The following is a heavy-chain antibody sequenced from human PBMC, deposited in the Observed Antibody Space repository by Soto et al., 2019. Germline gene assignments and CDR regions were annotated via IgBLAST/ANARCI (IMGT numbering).Heavy chain of an antibody. D-gene: IGHD1-26*01. CDR3: ARQVDRSNAPFEP. J-gene: IGHJ5*02. CDR1: GYMFSNYL. Sequence: RGESLKISCNGSGYMFSNYLIAWVRQMPGKGLEWMGIIYPGDSDARYSPSFQGQVTISADKSISTAYLQWSSLKASDSAVYYCARQVDRSNAPFEPWGQGTLVTVSS. CDR2: IYPGDSDA. V-gene: IGHV5-51*01.